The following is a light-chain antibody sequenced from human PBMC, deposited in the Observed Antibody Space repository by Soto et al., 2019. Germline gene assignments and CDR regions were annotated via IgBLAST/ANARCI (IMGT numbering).Light chain of an antibody. Sequence: QLVLTQPPSVSGAPGQRVTISCTGSSSNIGAGYGVHWYQQLPGTAPKLLIYGNNNRPSGVPDRFSGSNSGTSASLAITGLQAEDEADYYCQSYDSSLSGYVFGVGTKLTVL. J-gene: IGLJ1*01. CDR1: SSNIGAGYG. CDR2: GNN. CDR3: QSYDSSLSGYV. V-gene: IGLV1-40*01.